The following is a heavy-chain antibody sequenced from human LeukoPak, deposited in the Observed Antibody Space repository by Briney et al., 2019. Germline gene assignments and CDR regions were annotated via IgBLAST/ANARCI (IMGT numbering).Heavy chain of an antibody. CDR1: GFTSSSYA. Sequence: GGSLRLSCAASGFTSSSYAMSWVRQAPGKGLEWVSAISGSGGSTYYADSVKGRFTISRDNSKNTLYLQMNSLRAEDTAAYYCAKLRFGEFHFDYWGQGTLVTVSS. V-gene: IGHV3-23*01. CDR3: AKLRFGEFHFDY. D-gene: IGHD3-10*01. J-gene: IGHJ4*02. CDR2: ISGSGGST.